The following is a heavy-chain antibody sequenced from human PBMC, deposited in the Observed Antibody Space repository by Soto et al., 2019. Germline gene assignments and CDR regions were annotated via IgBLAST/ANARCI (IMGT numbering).Heavy chain of an antibody. D-gene: IGHD6-19*01. CDR1: GFTFSSYS. V-gene: IGHV3-21*01. J-gene: IGHJ6*02. CDR3: ARDPHYIAVWASGMDV. CDR2: ISSSSSYI. Sequence: PGGSLRLSCAASGFTFSSYSMNWVRQAPGKGLEWVSSISSSSSYIYYADSVKGRFTISRDNAKNSLYLQMNSLRAEDTAVYYCARDPHYIAVWASGMDVWGQGTTVTVSS.